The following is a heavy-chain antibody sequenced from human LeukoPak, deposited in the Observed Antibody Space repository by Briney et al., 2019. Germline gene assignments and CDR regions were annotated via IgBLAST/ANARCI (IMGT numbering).Heavy chain of an antibody. CDR2: INHSGST. V-gene: IGHV4-34*01. CDR3: ARSFRYCTNGVCWPDAFDI. J-gene: IGHJ3*02. CDR1: GGSFSGYY. Sequence: PSETLSLTCAVYGGSFSGYYWSWIRQPPGKGLEWIGEINHSGSTNYNPSLKSRVTISVDTSKNQFSLKLSSVTAADAAVYYCARSFRYCTNGVCWPDAFDIWGQGTMVTVPS. D-gene: IGHD2-8*01.